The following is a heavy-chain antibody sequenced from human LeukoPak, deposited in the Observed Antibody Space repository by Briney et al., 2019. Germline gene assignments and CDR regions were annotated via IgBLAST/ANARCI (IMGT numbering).Heavy chain of an antibody. J-gene: IGHJ4*02. CDR3: ARWGGTRQFYFDY. V-gene: IGHV3-33*01. D-gene: IGHD3-16*01. CDR2: INYDGSNR. CDR1: GFSLSNYG. Sequence: GGSLRLSCAASGFSLSNYGLHWVRQCPGKGLEWLAVINYDGSNRYYADSVKGRFTISKDSSENTLYLQMNRLRADDTAIYYCARWGGTRQFYFDYWGQGTLATVSS.